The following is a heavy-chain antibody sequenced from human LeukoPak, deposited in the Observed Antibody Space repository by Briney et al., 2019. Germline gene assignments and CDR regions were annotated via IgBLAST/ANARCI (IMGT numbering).Heavy chain of an antibody. CDR2: ISAYNGST. Sequence: GASVKVSCKASGYTFTSYGISWVRQAPGQGLEWMGWISAYNGSTNYAQKLQGRVTMTTDTSTSTAYMELRSLRSDDTAVYYCARGLYSSSWSHQYYFDYWGQGTLVTVSS. CDR3: ARGLYSSSWSHQYYFDY. CDR1: GYTFTSYG. V-gene: IGHV1-18*04. J-gene: IGHJ4*02. D-gene: IGHD6-13*01.